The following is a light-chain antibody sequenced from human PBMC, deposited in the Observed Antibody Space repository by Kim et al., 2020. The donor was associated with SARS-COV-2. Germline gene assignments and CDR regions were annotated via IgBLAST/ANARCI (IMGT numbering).Light chain of an antibody. V-gene: IGKV1-39*01. CDR1: QSISSY. CDR3: QQSYSTPWT. J-gene: IGKJ1*01. CDR2: AAS. Sequence: ASVGDRVTITCRASQSISSYLNWYQQKPGKAPKLLIYAASSLQSGIPSRFSGSGSGTDFTLTISSLQPEDFATYYCQQSYSTPWTFGQGTKVEIK.